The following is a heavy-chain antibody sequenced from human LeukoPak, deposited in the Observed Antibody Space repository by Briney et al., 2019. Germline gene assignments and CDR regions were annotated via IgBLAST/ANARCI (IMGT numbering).Heavy chain of an antibody. CDR1: GGSISSYY. CDR3: ARGYYGSGSYYNSDWFDP. Sequence: SETLSLTCTVSGGSISSYYWSWTRQPPGKGLEWIGYIYYSGSTNYNPSLKSRVTISVDTSKNQFSLKLSSVTAADTAVYYCARGYYGSGSYYNSDWFDPWGQGTLVTVSS. V-gene: IGHV4-59*01. J-gene: IGHJ5*02. CDR2: IYYSGST. D-gene: IGHD3-10*01.